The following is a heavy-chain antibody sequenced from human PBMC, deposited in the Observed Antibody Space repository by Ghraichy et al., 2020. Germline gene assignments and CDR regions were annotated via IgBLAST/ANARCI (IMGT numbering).Heavy chain of an antibody. CDR1: GGSSKTSN. CDR2: INDRGTT. Sequence: SETLSLTCAVSGGSSKTSNYAWLRQPPGGGLEWIGGINDRGTTEYNSSLESRVSMSVDAAQRRLTLKVTSLTGADSAVYFCARHRQGGSTPHYFDPWGPG. V-gene: IGHV4-34*01. D-gene: IGHD3-10*01. CDR3: ARHRQGGSTPHYFDP. J-gene: IGHJ5*02.